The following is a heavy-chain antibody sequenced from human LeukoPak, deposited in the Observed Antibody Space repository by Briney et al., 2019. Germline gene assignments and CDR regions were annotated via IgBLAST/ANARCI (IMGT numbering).Heavy chain of an antibody. D-gene: IGHD2-15*01. J-gene: IGHJ6*02. Sequence: PGGSLRLSCAASGFTFSSYGMHWVRQAPGKGLEWVAVIWYDGSNKYYADSVKGRFTISRDNSKNTLYLQMDSLRAEDTAVYYCARISCTGGSCRPYSYYGLDVWGQGTTVTVSS. CDR1: GFTFSSYG. CDR3: ARISCTGGSCRPYSYYGLDV. CDR2: IWYDGSNK. V-gene: IGHV3-33*01.